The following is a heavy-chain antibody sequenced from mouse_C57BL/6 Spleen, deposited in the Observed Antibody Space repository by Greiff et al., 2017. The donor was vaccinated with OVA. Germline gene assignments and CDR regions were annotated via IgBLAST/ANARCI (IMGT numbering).Heavy chain of an antibody. Sequence: EVQLVESGPELVKPGASVKISCKASGYSFTDYNMNWVKQSNGKSLEWIGVINPNYGTTSYNQKFKGKATLTVDQSSSTAYMQLNSLTSEDSAVYYCAREALYGSSPFYAMDYWGQGTSVTVSS. J-gene: IGHJ4*01. CDR3: AREALYGSSPFYAMDY. CDR2: INPNYGTT. D-gene: IGHD1-1*01. V-gene: IGHV1-39*01. CDR1: GYSFTDYN.